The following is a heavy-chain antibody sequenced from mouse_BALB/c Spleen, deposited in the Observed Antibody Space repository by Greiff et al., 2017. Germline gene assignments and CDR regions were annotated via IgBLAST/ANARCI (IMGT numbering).Heavy chain of an antibody. CDR1: GYSITSGYY. J-gene: IGHJ3*01. Sequence: EVKVEESGPGLVKPSQSLSLTCSVTGYSITSGYYWNWIRQFPGNKLEWMGYISYDGSNNYNPSLKNRISITRDTSKNQFFLKLNSVTTEDTATYYCARDRDYGYPWFAYWGQGTLVTVSA. CDR3: ARDRDYGYPWFAY. CDR2: ISYDGSN. D-gene: IGHD1-2*01. V-gene: IGHV3-6*02.